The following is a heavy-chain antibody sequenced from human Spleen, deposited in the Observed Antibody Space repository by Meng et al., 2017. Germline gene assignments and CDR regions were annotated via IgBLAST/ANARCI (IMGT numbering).Heavy chain of an antibody. J-gene: IGHJ4*02. CDR3: ARVRPATEITFDS. CDR1: GGSVSSGSYY. V-gene: IGHV4-61*01. Sequence: SETLSLTCTVSGGSVSSGSYYWSWIRQPPGKGLEWIGYIYYSGSTNYNPSLKSRVTVSIDTSKNQFSLKLSSVTAADTAVYYCARVRPATEITFDSWGQGTLVTVSS. D-gene: IGHD2-2*01. CDR2: IYYSGST.